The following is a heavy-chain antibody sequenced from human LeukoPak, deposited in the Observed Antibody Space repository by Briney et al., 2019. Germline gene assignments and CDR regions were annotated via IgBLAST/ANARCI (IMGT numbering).Heavy chain of an antibody. CDR1: GGSISSSSYY. D-gene: IGHD3-9*01. J-gene: IGHJ4*02. V-gene: IGHV4-39*07. CDR3: ARGELRYFPV. CDR2: IYYSGST. Sequence: SETLSLTCTVSGGSISSSSYYWGWIRQPPGKGLEWIGSIYYSGSTYYNPSLKSRVTISVDTSKNQFSLKLSSVTAADTAVYYCARGELRYFPVWGQGTLVTVSS.